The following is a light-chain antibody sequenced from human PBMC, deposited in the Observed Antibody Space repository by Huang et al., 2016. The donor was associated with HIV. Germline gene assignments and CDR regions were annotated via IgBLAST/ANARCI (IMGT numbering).Light chain of an antibody. CDR3: QQYRNLPPT. CDR1: HDINNY. J-gene: IGKJ2*01. V-gene: IGKV1-33*01. Sequence: DIQMTQSPSSLSASVGDRVTITCQASHDINNYLNWYQQKPGKAPKLLIYDASNLETGVPSRFSGSGSGTDFTFTISSLQPEDVATYYCQQYRNLPPTFGQGTKLEIK. CDR2: DAS.